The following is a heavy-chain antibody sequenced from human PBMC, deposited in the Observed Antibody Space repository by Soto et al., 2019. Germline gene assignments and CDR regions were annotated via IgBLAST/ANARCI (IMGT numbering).Heavy chain of an antibody. D-gene: IGHD1-1*01. Sequence: PSETLSLTCAVYGGSFSRYYWSWIRQPPGKGLEWIGEINHSGSTNYNPSLKSRVTLSVDTSKNQFSLKLSSVTAADTAVYFCARGVLYWGQGTLVTVSS. V-gene: IGHV4-34*01. CDR3: ARGVLY. CDR1: GGSFSRYY. CDR2: INHSGST. J-gene: IGHJ4*02.